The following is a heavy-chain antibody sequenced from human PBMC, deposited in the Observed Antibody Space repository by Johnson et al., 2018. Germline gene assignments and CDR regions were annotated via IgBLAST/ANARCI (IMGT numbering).Heavy chain of an antibody. CDR2: IYPGDSET. J-gene: IGHJ6*02. D-gene: IGHD3-16*02. Sequence: EVQLVESGAEVKKXGESXTIXCKASGYSFTNNWIGWVRQMPGKGLEWMGIIYPGDSETKYSPSFHGQVTISADKSISTAYLHWSSLKASDTAMYYCTRPKGGFGGVIGSYYDVDVWGQGTTITVSS. CDR1: GYSFTNNW. V-gene: IGHV5-51*01. CDR3: TRPKGGFGGVIGSYYDVDV.